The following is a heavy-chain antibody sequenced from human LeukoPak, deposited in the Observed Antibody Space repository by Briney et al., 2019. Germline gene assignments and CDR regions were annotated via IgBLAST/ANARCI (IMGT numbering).Heavy chain of an antibody. CDR3: ARDSGDYPDY. Sequence: GGSLRLSCAASGFTFSSYAMSWVRQAPGKGLEWVSYISSSSSTIYYADSVKGRFTISRDNAKNSLYLQMNSLRAEDTAVYYCARDSGDYPDYWGQGTLVTVSS. V-gene: IGHV3-48*01. D-gene: IGHD2-21*02. CDR1: GFTFSSYA. J-gene: IGHJ4*02. CDR2: ISSSSSTI.